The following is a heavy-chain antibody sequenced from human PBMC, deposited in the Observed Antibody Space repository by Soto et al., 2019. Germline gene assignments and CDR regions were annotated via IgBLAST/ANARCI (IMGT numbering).Heavy chain of an antibody. Sequence: ESGGGLVQPGGSLRLSCAASGFTVSSNYMSWVRQAPGKGLEWVSVIYSGGSTYYADSVKGRFTISRDNSKNTLYLQMNSLRAEDTAVYYCARDYWDFGVVGYWGQGTLVTVSS. J-gene: IGHJ4*02. CDR1: GFTVSSNY. D-gene: IGHD3-3*01. CDR2: IYSGGST. CDR3: ARDYWDFGVVGY. V-gene: IGHV3-66*01.